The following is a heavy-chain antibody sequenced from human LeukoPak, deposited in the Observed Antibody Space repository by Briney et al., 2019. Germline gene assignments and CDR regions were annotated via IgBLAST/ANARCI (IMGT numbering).Heavy chain of an antibody. CDR2: IYYSGST. CDR1: GGSISSGDYC. Sequence: PSETLSLTCTVSGGSISSGDYCWSWIRQPPGKGLEWIGYIYYSGSTYYNPSLKSRVTISVDTSKNQFSLKLSSVTAADTAVYYCARDRWVTTRTSYYYYYGMDVWGQGTTVTVSS. V-gene: IGHV4-30-4*01. CDR3: ARDRWVTTRTSYYYYYGMDV. D-gene: IGHD4-17*01. J-gene: IGHJ6*02.